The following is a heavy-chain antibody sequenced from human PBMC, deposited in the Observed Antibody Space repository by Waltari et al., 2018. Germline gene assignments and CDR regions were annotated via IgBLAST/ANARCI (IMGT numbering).Heavy chain of an antibody. CDR3: VRENSVLHSDS. J-gene: IGHJ4*02. CDR2: INYSVGT. CDR1: GASISSNSYY. V-gene: IGHV4-39*07. Sequence: QVQLQESGPGLVKPSETLSLTCSVSGASISSNSYYWAWIRQPPGKGLEWIGSINYSVGTYYSPSLKSRVTISMDTSKGHFSLRLTSVTAADTAVYYCVRENSVLHSDSWGQGMQVTVSS.